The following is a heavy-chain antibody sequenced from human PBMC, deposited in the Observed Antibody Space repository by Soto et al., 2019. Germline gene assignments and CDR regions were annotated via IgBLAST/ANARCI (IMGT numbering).Heavy chain of an antibody. CDR3: ARARVSTPRLEDPFAI. J-gene: IGHJ3*02. V-gene: IGHV5-51*01. CDR1: GYSFSTHW. Sequence: GESLKISCKGSGYSFSTHWLGWVRQMPGKGLEYVGIIYPGDSDVRYSPSFQGQVTLSADKSISTAYLQWTSLKASDTAIYFCARARVSTPRLEDPFAIWGQGTMVTVSS. D-gene: IGHD5-12*01. CDR2: IYPGDSDV.